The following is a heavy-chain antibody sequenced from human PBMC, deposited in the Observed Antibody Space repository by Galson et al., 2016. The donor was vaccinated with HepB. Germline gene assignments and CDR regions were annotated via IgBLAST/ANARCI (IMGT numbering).Heavy chain of an antibody. V-gene: IGHV3-33*01. D-gene: IGHD6-13*01. CDR3: AREAPIAAPGANDC. CDR2: IWYDGSNK. CDR1: GFTFNSFG. J-gene: IGHJ4*02. Sequence: LRLSCAASGFTFNSFGMHWVRQAPGQGLEWVAVIWYDGSNKYYGDSVTGRFTISRDNSKNTLYLQMNSLRAEDTAIYYCAREAPIAAPGANDCWGQGTQVTVSS.